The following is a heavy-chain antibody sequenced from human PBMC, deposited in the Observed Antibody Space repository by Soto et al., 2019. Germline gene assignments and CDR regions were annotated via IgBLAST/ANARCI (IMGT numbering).Heavy chain of an antibody. CDR3: ARGRRNYDFWSGYYRPYYYYGMDV. CDR2: INHSGST. J-gene: IGHJ6*02. CDR1: GGSFSGYY. Sequence: SETLSLTCAVYGGSFSGYYWSWIRQPPGKGLEWIGEINHSGSTNYNPSLKSRVTISVDTSKNQFSLKLSSVTAADTAVYYCARGRRNYDFWSGYYRPYYYYGMDVWGQGTTVTVSS. V-gene: IGHV4-34*01. D-gene: IGHD3-3*01.